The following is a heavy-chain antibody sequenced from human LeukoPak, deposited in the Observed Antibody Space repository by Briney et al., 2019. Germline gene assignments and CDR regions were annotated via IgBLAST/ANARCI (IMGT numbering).Heavy chain of an antibody. Sequence: SETLSLTCTVSGGSISSGANYWSWIRQPPGRGLEWIGYISHSESAYYSPSLESRITISVGRSKNQFSLKLKSVTAADTAIYYCARDGGTTSNPSHDTFAIWGQGTMVAVSS. CDR2: ISHSESA. CDR3: ARDGGTTSNPSHDTFAI. D-gene: IGHD4-11*01. CDR1: GGSISSGANY. V-gene: IGHV4-30-2*01. J-gene: IGHJ3*02.